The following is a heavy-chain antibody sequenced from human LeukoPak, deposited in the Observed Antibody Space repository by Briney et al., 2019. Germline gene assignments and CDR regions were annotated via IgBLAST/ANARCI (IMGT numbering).Heavy chain of an antibody. CDR2: TYYRSKWYN. J-gene: IGHJ3*02. CDR3: ARGGQWLVLRAFDI. V-gene: IGHV6-1*01. CDR1: GDSVSSNSAA. Sequence: SQTLSLTCAISGDSVSSNSAAWNWIRQSPSRGLEWLGRTYYRSKWYNDCAVPVKSRITINPDTSKNQFSLQLNSVTPEDTAVYYCARGGQWLVLRAFDIWGQGTMVTVSS. D-gene: IGHD6-19*01.